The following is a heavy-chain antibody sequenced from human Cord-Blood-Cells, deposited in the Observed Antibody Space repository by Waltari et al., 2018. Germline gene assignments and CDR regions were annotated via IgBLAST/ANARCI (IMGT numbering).Heavy chain of an antibody. CDR3: AREQSARLGNWFDP. Sequence: QVQLVQSGAEAKKPGSSVKVSCKASGGTFSSYAISGVRQAPGQGLEWMGGIIPIFGTANYAQKFQGRVTITADESTSTAYMELSSLRSEDTAVYYCAREQSARLGNWFDPWGQGTLVTVSS. CDR2: IIPIFGTA. J-gene: IGHJ5*02. V-gene: IGHV1-69*01. D-gene: IGHD3-16*01. CDR1: GGTFSSYA.